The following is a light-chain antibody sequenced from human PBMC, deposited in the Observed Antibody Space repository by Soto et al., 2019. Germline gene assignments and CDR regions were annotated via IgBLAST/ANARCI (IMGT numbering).Light chain of an antibody. Sequence: QSVLTQPPSVSGAPGQTVIISCTGSNSNVGGGYDVHWYQQLPGSAPKLLIYANNNRPSGVPDRFSGSKSGTSASLAITGLQAEDEADYYCQSYDPTLNVVFGGGTKLTVL. CDR3: QSYDPTLNVV. CDR1: NSNVGGGYD. J-gene: IGLJ2*01. V-gene: IGLV1-40*01. CDR2: ANN.